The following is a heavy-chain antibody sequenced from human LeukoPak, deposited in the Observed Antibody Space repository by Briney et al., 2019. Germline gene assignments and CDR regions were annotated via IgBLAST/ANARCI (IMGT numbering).Heavy chain of an antibody. D-gene: IGHD3-16*02. CDR2: INHSGST. CDR3: ARDDYDYVWGSYRSGPFDY. V-gene: IGHV4-34*01. J-gene: IGHJ4*02. Sequence: SETLSLTCAVYGGSFSGYYWNWIRQPPGKGLEWIGEINHSGSTNYNPSLKSRVTISVDTSKNQFSLKLSSVTAADTAVYYCARDDYDYVWGSYRSGPFDYWGQGTLVTVSS. CDR1: GGSFSGYY.